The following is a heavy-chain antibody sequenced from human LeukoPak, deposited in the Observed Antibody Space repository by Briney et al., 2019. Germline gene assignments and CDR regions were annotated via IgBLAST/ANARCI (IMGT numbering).Heavy chain of an antibody. J-gene: IGHJ1*01. V-gene: IGHV3-74*01. Sequence: GGSLRLSCAASGFPFSSYWMHWVRQAPGKGLVWVSRINGDGSRTDYADSVKGRFTISRDNAKNTVYLQMSGLRAEDTAVYYCTGPPWSALHWGQGTLVTVSS. CDR2: INGDGSRT. CDR1: GFPFSSYW. CDR3: TGPPWSALH. D-gene: IGHD3-3*01.